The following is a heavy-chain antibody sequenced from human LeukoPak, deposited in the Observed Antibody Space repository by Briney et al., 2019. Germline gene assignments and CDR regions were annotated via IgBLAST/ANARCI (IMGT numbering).Heavy chain of an antibody. CDR1: GFTFNTYG. Sequence: GGSLRLSCAVSGFTFNTYGMSWVRQAPGRGLEWVGRIRSKPNSYATAYAASVKGRFTISRDDSKNTAYLQMNSLKTEDTAVYYCTMTFDYWGQGTLVTVSS. V-gene: IGHV3-73*01. J-gene: IGHJ4*02. CDR3: TMTFDY. CDR2: IRSKPNSYAT.